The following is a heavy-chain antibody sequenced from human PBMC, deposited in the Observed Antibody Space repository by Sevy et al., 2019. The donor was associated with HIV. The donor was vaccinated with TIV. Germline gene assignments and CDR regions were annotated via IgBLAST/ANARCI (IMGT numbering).Heavy chain of an antibody. CDR3: ARERGGGYSGYDLGAFDI. CDR2: IYYSGST. Sequence: SETLSLTCTVSGGSISSYYWSWIRQPPGKGLEWIGYIYYSGSTNYNPSLKSRVTISVDTSKNQFSLKLSSVTAADTAGYYYARERGGGYSGYDLGAFDIWGQGTMVTVSS. V-gene: IGHV4-59*01. CDR1: GGSISSYY. D-gene: IGHD5-12*01. J-gene: IGHJ3*02.